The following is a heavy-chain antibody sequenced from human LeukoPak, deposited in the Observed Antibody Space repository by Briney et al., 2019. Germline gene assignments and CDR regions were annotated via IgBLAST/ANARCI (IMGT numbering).Heavy chain of an antibody. CDR3: AKDLLTGYYAPPFYGDWFDP. D-gene: IGHD3-9*01. CDR2: ISSSSSYI. J-gene: IGHJ5*02. Sequence: PGGSLRLSCAASGFTFSSYSMNWVRQAPGKGLEWVSSISSSSSYIYYADSVKGRFTISRDNSKNTLYLQMNSLRAEDTAVYYCAKDLLTGYYAPPFYGDWFDPWGQGTLVTVSS. CDR1: GFTFSSYS. V-gene: IGHV3-21*01.